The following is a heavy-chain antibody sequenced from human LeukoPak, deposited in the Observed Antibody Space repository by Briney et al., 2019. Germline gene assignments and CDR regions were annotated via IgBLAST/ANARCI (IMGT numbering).Heavy chain of an antibody. D-gene: IGHD3-22*01. V-gene: IGHV3-7*01. J-gene: IGHJ3*02. CDR2: IKQDATAK. Sequence: GGSLRLSCAASGFTFSGWMSWLRQAPGKGLEWVANIKQDATAKYYVDSVKGRFTISRDNAKNSLYLQMNSLSAGDTAVYYCARDIRDDSSGYYPDTFDIWGQGTMVTVSS. CDR1: GFTFSGW. CDR3: ARDIRDDSSGYYPDTFDI.